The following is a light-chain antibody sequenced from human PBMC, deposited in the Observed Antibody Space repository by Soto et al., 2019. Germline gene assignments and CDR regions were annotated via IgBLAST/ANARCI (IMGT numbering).Light chain of an antibody. Sequence: EIVMTQSPATLSVSPGERATLSCRASQSVSSNLAWYQQKPGQAPRLLIYGASTRATGIPARFSGSGSGTECTLTNSSLQSEDFGVYYCQQYNNWPTFGQGTKVEIK. CDR1: QSVSSN. V-gene: IGKV3-15*01. CDR3: QQYNNWPT. J-gene: IGKJ1*01. CDR2: GAS.